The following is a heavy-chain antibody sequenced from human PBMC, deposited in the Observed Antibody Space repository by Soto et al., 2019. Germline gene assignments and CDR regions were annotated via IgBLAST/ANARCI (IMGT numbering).Heavy chain of an antibody. J-gene: IGHJ3*02. CDR3: ARGVENHDILTGPRPESAFDI. Sequence: QVQLVQSGAEVKKPGSSVKVSCKASGGTFSSYAISWVRQAPGQGLEWMGGIIPIFGTANYAQKFQGRVTITADESTSIADMERSSLRAEDTAVYYCARGVENHDILTGPRPESAFDIWGQETMDTVSS. D-gene: IGHD3-9*01. CDR1: GGTFSSYA. V-gene: IGHV1-69*01. CDR2: IIPIFGTA.